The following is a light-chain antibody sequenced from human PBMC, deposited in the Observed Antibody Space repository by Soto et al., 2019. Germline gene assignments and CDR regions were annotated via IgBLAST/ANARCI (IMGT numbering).Light chain of an antibody. CDR2: GAS. Sequence: ELLFTQSPGTLSLSPGERATLSCRASQSVSSSYLAWYQQKPGQAPRLLIYGASSRATGIPDRFSGSGSGTDFTLTISRLEPEDFAVYYCQQYGSSSWTFGQGTKVDIK. CDR3: QQYGSSSWT. V-gene: IGKV3-20*01. CDR1: QSVSSSY. J-gene: IGKJ1*01.